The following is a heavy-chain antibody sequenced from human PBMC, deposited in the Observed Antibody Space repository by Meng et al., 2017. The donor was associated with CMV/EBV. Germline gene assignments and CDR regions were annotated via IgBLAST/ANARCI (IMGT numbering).Heavy chain of an antibody. CDR2: INHSGST. CDR3: ARGGIAAAGPFDY. CDR1: GGSFSGYY. D-gene: IGHD6-13*01. V-gene: IGHV4-34*01. Sequence: QGQPQQWGAGLLKPSETLSLTCAVYGGSFSGYYWSWIRQPPGKGLEWIGEINHSGSTNYNPSLKSRVTISVDTSKNQFSLKLSSVTAADTAVYYCARGGIAAAGPFDYWGQGTLVTVSS. J-gene: IGHJ4*02.